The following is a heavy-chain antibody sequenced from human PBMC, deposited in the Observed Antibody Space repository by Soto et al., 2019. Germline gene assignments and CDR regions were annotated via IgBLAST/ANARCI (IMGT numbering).Heavy chain of an antibody. D-gene: IGHD6-13*01. Sequence: VQLVQSEGEVKKPGASVKISCRASGDTFTSYAINWVRQAPGQGLEWMGWISAHSGNTNYAQKVQGRVTMTTDTSTSTAYMELRSLRSDATAIYSCARIAASGIVHDFDFWGQGTLVTVSS. CDR1: GDTFTSYA. CDR3: ARIAASGIVHDFDF. J-gene: IGHJ4*02. CDR2: ISAHSGNT. V-gene: IGHV1-18*01.